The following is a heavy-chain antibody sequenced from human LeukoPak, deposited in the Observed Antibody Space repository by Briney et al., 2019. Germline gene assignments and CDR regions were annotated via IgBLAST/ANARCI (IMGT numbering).Heavy chain of an antibody. D-gene: IGHD6-13*01. J-gene: IGHJ6*02. CDR3: AKDVRSSWSVGMDV. Sequence: GGSLRLSCAASGFTFSSYAMSWVRQAPGKGLEWVSAISSSGGSTYYADSVKGRFTISRDNSKNTLYLQMNSLRAEDTAVYYCAKDVRSSWSVGMDVWGQGTTVTVSS. CDR1: GFTFSSYA. CDR2: ISSSGGST. V-gene: IGHV3-23*01.